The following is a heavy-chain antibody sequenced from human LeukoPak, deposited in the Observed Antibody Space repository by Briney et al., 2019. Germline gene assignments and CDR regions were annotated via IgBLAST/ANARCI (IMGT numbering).Heavy chain of an antibody. D-gene: IGHD4-17*01. J-gene: IGHJ4*02. CDR2: INHSGST. CDR1: GGSFSGYY. Sequence: SETLSLTCAVYGGSFSGYYWSWIRQPPGKGLEWIGEINHSGSTHYNPSLKSRVTISVDTSKNQFSMKLSSVTAADTAVYYCARFPDDYCEYYWGQGTLVTVSS. V-gene: IGHV4-34*01. CDR3: ARFPDDYCEYY.